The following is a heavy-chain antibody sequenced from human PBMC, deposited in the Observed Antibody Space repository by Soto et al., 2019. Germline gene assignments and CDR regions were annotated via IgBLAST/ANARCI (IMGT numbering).Heavy chain of an antibody. CDR1: GFTFSSYE. J-gene: IGHJ4*02. Sequence: LRLSCSASGFTFSSYEMNWVLQSLGKVLEWVSYISISFTTIYYAYSVKGRSTISRYNAKNSLYLQMNSLRAEDTAVYFCARLVRLDYWGQGTLVTVS. CDR2: ISISFTTI. D-gene: IGHD1-26*01. CDR3: ARLVRLDY. V-gene: IGHV3-48*03.